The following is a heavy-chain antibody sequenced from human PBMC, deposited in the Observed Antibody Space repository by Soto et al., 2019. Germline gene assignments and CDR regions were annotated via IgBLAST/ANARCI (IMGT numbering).Heavy chain of an antibody. J-gene: IGHJ4*02. CDR2: ISWNSNII. CDR3: AKGGPDCFCSGGRCYFDY. CDR1: GFTFDDYA. D-gene: IGHD2-15*01. Sequence: EVQLVESGGGLVQPGRSLRLSCAASGFTFDDYAMHWVRRVPGKGLEWVSSISWNSNIIGYADSVKGRFTLSRDNAKNSLYLQMNSLRPEDTALYYCAKGGPDCFCSGGRCYFDYWGQGTLVTVSS. V-gene: IGHV3-9*01.